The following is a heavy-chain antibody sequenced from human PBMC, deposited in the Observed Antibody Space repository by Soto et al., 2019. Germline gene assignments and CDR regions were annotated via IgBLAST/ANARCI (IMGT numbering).Heavy chain of an antibody. CDR1: GYTFTGYY. CDR2: INPNSGGT. CDR3: AREPLPLLSFNWFDP. D-gene: IGHD2-2*01. V-gene: IGHV1-2*02. Sequence: ASVKVSCKASGYTFTGYYMHWVRQAPGQGLEWMGWINPNSGGTNYAQKFQGRVTMTRDTSISTAYMELSRLRSDDTAVYYCAREPLPLLSFNWFDPWGQGTLVTVSS. J-gene: IGHJ5*02.